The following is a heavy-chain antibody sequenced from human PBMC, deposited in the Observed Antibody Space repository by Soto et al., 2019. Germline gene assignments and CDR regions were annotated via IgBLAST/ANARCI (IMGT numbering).Heavy chain of an antibody. Sequence: ASVKVSCKASGYTCTIYYMHWVRQAPGQGLEWMGIINPSGGSTSYAQKFQGRVTMTRDTSTSTVYMELSSLRSEDTAVYYCARATTLNGALNDDWGQGTLVSVTS. V-gene: IGHV1-46*01. D-gene: IGHD3-9*01. CDR2: INPSGGST. J-gene: IGHJ4*02. CDR3: ARATTLNGALNDD. CDR1: GYTCTIYY.